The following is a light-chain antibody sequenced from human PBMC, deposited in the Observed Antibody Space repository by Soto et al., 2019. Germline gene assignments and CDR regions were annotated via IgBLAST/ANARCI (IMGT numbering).Light chain of an antibody. CDR2: EVS. CDR1: SSDVGGYNY. J-gene: IGLJ2*01. CDR3: SSYGGNNNLV. Sequence: QSALTQPPSASGSPGQSVTISCTGTSSDVGGYNYVSWYQQHPGKAPKVMIYEVSKWPSGVPDRFSGSKSGNTASLTVSGLQAEDEADYYCSSYGGNNNLVFGGGTKLTVL. V-gene: IGLV2-8*01.